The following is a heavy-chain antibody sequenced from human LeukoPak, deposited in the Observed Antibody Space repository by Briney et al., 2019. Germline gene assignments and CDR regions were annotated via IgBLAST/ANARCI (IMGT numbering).Heavy chain of an antibody. J-gene: IGHJ4*02. CDR1: GYTFTSQG. V-gene: IGHV1-18*01. D-gene: IGHD2-21*01. CDR3: ARDVKFQVDY. CDR2: ISTYNGNT. Sequence: SGKVSCKAFGYTFTSQGISWARQAPGQGLDWMGWISTYNGNTNYAQKFQGRVTMTTDTSTSTVYMELRSLRSDDTAVYYCARDVKFQVDYWGQGTLVTVSS.